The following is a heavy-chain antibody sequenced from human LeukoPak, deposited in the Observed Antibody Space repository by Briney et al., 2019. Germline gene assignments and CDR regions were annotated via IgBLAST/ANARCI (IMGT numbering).Heavy chain of an antibody. V-gene: IGHV4-39*07. CDR3: ARHIVVVTGFDAFDI. D-gene: IGHD2-21*02. CDR1: GGSISSSSYY. J-gene: IGHJ3*02. CDR2: IYSGGST. Sequence: SQTLSLTCTVSGGSISSSSYYWGWIRQPPGKGLEWIGSIYSGGSTSYNLSLKSRVTISIDMSKNQFSLKLSSVTAADTAVYYCARHIVVVTGFDAFDIWGPGTMVTVSS.